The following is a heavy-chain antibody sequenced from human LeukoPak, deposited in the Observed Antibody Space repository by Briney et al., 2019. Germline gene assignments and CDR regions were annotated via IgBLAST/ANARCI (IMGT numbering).Heavy chain of an antibody. CDR3: ARAVHDYIPSYYYYYYMDV. V-gene: IGHV4-59*01. Sequence: GSLRLSCAASGFTFSNAWMSWVRQAPGKGLEWIGYIYYSGSTNYNPSLKSRVTISVDTSTNQFSLKLSSVTAADTAVYYCARAVHDYIPSYYYYYYMDVWGKGTTVTVSS. J-gene: IGHJ6*03. D-gene: IGHD4-11*01. CDR2: IYYSGST. CDR1: GFTFSNAW.